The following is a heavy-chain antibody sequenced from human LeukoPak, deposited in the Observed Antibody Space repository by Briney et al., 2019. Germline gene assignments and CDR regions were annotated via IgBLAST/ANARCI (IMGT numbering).Heavy chain of an antibody. CDR1: GYTFNNYG. J-gene: IGHJ5*02. CDR2: VSPYNGDT. Sequence: ASVKVSCKASGYTFNNYGISWVRQAPGQGLEWMGWVSPYNGDTNYAQKFQGRVTMGTDTSTNIAYMELRSLRFDDTAIYYCAKDWHILTGRNCFDPWGQGTLVTVSS. V-gene: IGHV1-18*01. D-gene: IGHD3-9*01. CDR3: AKDWHILTGRNCFDP.